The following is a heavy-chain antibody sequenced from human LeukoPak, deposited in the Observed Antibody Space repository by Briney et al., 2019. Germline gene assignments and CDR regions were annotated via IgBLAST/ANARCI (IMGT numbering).Heavy chain of an antibody. J-gene: IGHJ4*02. Sequence: ASVKVSCKASGYTFTGYYIHWVRQAPGQGLEWMGWINPNSGGTNYAQKFQDRVTVTRDTSISTAYMELSRLRFDDTAVYYCARSPHILTGENFDYWGQGTLVTVSS. V-gene: IGHV1-2*02. D-gene: IGHD3-9*01. CDR3: ARSPHILTGENFDY. CDR1: GYTFTGYY. CDR2: INPNSGGT.